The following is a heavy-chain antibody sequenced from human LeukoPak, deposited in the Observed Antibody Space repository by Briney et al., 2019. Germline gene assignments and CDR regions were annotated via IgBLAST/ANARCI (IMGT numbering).Heavy chain of an antibody. CDR2: IYYSGST. D-gene: IGHD3-10*01. CDR3: ARQMVRGVTPDY. V-gene: IGHV4-39*01. CDR1: GGSISSSSYY. J-gene: IGHJ4*02. Sequence: PSETLSLTCTVSGGSISSSSYYWGWIRQPPGKGLEWIGSIYYSGSTYYNPSLKSRVTISVDTSKNQFSLKLSSVTAADTAVYYCARQMVRGVTPDYWGQGTLATVSS.